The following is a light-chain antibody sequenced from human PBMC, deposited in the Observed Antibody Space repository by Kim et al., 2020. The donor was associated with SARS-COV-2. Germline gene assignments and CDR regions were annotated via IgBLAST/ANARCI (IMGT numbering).Light chain of an antibody. J-gene: IGKJ2*03. CDR2: GAS. CDR1: QTIYHF. V-gene: IGKV1-39*01. Sequence: LSASVGDRVTITCRASQTIYHFVNWYQQTPGKTPKILIYGASTLQSGVPSRFSGSGSGTNFTLTINSVQPEDFASYYCQNSYSIPRFGQGTKLEI. CDR3: QNSYSIPR.